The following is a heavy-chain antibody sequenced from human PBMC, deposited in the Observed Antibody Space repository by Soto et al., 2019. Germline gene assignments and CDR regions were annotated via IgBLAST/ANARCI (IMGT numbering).Heavy chain of an antibody. D-gene: IGHD2-21*02. V-gene: IGHV1-69*13. Sequence: SVKVSCKASGGTFSSYAISWVRQAPGQGLEWMGGIIPIFGTANYAQKFQGRVTITADESTSTAYMELSSLRSEDTAVYYCARDCGGDCLNHVADAFDLWGQGTMVTVSS. CDR1: GGTFSSYA. J-gene: IGHJ3*01. CDR3: ARDCGGDCLNHVADAFDL. CDR2: IIPIFGTA.